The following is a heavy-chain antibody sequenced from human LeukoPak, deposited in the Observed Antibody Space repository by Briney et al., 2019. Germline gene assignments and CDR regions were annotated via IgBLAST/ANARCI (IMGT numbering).Heavy chain of an antibody. V-gene: IGHV1-69*13. D-gene: IGHD3-10*01. CDR3: ARDLHYYGSGSYYSP. Sequence: SVKVSCKASGGTFSSYAISWVRQAPGQGLEWMGGIIPIFGTANYAQKFQGRVTITADEPTSTAYMELSSLRSEDTAVYYCARDLHYYGSGSYYSPWGQGTLVTVSS. CDR2: IIPIFGTA. J-gene: IGHJ5*02. CDR1: GGTFSSYA.